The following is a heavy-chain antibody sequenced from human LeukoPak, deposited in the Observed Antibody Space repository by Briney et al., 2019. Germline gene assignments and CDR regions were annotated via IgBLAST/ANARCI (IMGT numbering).Heavy chain of an antibody. CDR2: STGSSTWT. Sequence: GGSLRLSCEASGFTFGTYGMTWVRQAPGKGLEWVSGSTGSSTWTYYKDSVGGRFTISRNNSNNTLHLQMNNLTADDTAIYYCARELVSLGTGYFDLWGRGTLVPVSS. CDR1: GFTFGTYG. J-gene: IGHJ2*01. CDR3: ARELVSLGTGYFDL. D-gene: IGHD7-27*01. V-gene: IGHV3-23*01.